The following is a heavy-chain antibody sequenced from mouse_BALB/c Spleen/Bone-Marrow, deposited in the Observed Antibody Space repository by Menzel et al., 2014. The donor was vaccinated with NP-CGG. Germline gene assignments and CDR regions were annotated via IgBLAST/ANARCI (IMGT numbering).Heavy chain of an antibody. CDR3: AGYYYGEGFAY. Sequence: LVESGAELAKPGASVKMSCKASGYTFTSYWMHWVKQRPGQGLEWIGYINPSTGYTDYNQKFKDKATLTADKSSSTAYMQLSSLTSEDSAVYYCAGYYYGEGFAYWGQGTLVTVSA. CDR2: INPSTGYT. D-gene: IGHD1-1*01. J-gene: IGHJ3*01. CDR1: GYTFTSYW. V-gene: IGHV1-7*01.